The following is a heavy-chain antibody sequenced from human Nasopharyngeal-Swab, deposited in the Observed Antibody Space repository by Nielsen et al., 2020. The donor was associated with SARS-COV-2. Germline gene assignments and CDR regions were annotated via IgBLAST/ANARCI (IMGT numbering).Heavy chain of an antibody. CDR3: AKDSCSSNSCYTWDWGENWFDP. CDR2: ISTSGNTV. J-gene: IGHJ5*02. Sequence: WIRQPPGQGLEWLSYISTSGNTVYSADSVKGRFTISRDNAENSLYLQMNSMRDEDTAVYYFAKDSCSSNSCYTWDWGENWFDPWGQGTLVTVSS. D-gene: IGHD2-2*02. V-gene: IGHV3-48*02.